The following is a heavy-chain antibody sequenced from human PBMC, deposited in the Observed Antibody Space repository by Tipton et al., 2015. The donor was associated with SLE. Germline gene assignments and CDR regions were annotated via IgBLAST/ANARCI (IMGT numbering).Heavy chain of an antibody. CDR1: GFTVSSNY. CDR3: ARALVGYSYGYYYYYYMDV. Sequence: SLRLSCAASGFTVSSNYMSWVRQAPGKGLEWVSVIYSGGSTYYADSVKGRFTISRDNSKNTLYLQMNSLRAEDTAVYYCARALVGYSYGYYYYYYMDVWGKGTTVTVSS. CDR2: IYSGGST. D-gene: IGHD5-18*01. V-gene: IGHV3-53*01. J-gene: IGHJ6*03.